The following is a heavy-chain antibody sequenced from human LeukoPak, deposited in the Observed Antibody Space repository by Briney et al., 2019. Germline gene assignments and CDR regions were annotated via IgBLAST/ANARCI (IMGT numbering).Heavy chain of an antibody. V-gene: IGHV3-30-3*01. D-gene: IGHD5-12*01. CDR1: GFTFSSYA. J-gene: IGHJ4*02. CDR2: ISYDGSNK. CDR3: ARPRGTGYDHAGY. Sequence: PGGSLRLSCAASGFTFSSYAMHWVRQAPGKGLEWVAVISYDGSNKYYADSVKGRFTTSRDNSKNTLYLQMNSLRAEDTAVYYCARPRGTGYDHAGYWGQGTLVTVSS.